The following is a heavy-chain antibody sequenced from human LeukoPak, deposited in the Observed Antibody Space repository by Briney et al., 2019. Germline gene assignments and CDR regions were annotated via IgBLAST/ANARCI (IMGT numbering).Heavy chain of an antibody. CDR2: IYHSGST. D-gene: IGHD4-23*01. CDR3: ARMDYGGNSETS. V-gene: IGHV4-38-2*02. J-gene: IGHJ5*02. Sequence: SETLSLTCTVSSYSTSSAYYWGWIRQPPGKGLEWIGSIYHSGSTYYNPSLKSRVTISVDTSKNQFSLKLSSVTAADTAVYYCARMDYGGNSETSWGQGTLVTVSS. CDR1: SYSTSSAYY.